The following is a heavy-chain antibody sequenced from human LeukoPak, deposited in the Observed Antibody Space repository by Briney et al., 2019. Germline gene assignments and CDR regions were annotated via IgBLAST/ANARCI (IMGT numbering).Heavy chain of an antibody. CDR1: GFTFSSYS. D-gene: IGHD6-13*01. J-gene: IGHJ6*02. CDR3: ARAISSSWSGRDYGMDV. V-gene: IGHV3-21*01. CDR2: ISSSSSYI. Sequence: PGGSLRLSCAASGFTFSSYSTNWVRQAPGKGLEWVSSISSSSSYIYYADSVKGRFTISRDNAKNSLYLRMNSLRAEDTAVYYCARAISSSWSGRDYGMDVWGQGTTVTVSS.